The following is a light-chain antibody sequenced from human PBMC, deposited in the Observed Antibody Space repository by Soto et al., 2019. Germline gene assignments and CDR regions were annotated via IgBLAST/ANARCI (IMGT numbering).Light chain of an antibody. CDR3: QQYVSSVT. Sequence: EIVLTQSPGSLSLSPGERATLSCRASQSVDSSFFAWYQKKPGQAPRLLIYGASKRATGIPDRFSGSGSGTDFTLTISGLEPEEIAVYYCQQYVSSVTFGQGTKVEIK. V-gene: IGKV3-20*01. J-gene: IGKJ1*01. CDR1: QSVDSSF. CDR2: GAS.